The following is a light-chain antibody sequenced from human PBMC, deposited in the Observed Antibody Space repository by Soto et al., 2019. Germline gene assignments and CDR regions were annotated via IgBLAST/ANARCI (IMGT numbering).Light chain of an antibody. CDR1: GGSIATNY. CDR2: EDD. Sequence: NFMLTQPHSVSESPGKTVTISCTGSGGSIATNYVQWHQQRPGSAPTTVIYEDDKRPSGVPDRFSGSIDRSSNSASLIISGLKTEDEADYYCQSHDSTNVVFGRGTKPIVL. V-gene: IGLV6-57*02. CDR3: QSHDSTNVV. J-gene: IGLJ2*01.